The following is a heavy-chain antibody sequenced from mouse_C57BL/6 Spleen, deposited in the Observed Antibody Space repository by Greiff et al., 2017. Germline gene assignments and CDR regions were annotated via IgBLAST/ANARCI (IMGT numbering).Heavy chain of an antibody. D-gene: IGHD2-4*01. V-gene: IGHV1-59*01. CDR1: GYTFTSYW. Sequence: VQLQQPGAELVRPGTSVKLSCKASGYTFTSYWMHWVKQRPGQGLEWIGVIDPSDSYTNYNQKFKGKATLTVDTSSSTAYMQLSSLTSEDSAVFCCARSDDYDGCWGQGTTLTVSS. CDR2: IDPSDSYT. J-gene: IGHJ2*01. CDR3: ARSDDYDGC.